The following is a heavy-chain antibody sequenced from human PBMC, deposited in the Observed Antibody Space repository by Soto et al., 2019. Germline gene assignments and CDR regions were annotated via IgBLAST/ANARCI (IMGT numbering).Heavy chain of an antibody. CDR1: GASISRYY. J-gene: IGHJ4*02. CDR3: ARHGGWHPGHLAY. D-gene: IGHD6-19*01. V-gene: IGHV4-59*08. CDR2: LYNTGST. Sequence: PSETLSLTCTVSGASISRYYWSWIRHSPGKGLEWIGYLYNTGSTIYNPSLKSRVTISIDTSKNQFSLKLSSVTAADTAVYYCARHGGWHPGHLAYWGQGTPVTVSS.